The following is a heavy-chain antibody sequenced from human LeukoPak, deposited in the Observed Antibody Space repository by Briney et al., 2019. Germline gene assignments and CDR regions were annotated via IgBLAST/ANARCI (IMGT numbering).Heavy chain of an antibody. Sequence: SETLSLTCAVSGGSVSINNWWSWVRQPPGKGLEWIGEIYRDGTTDYNPSLRSRVTILVDKSRNQFSLKLNSVTAADTAVYYCATTDGYYYDSSGYYGEYGMDVWGQGTTVTVSS. J-gene: IGHJ6*02. V-gene: IGHV4-4*02. CDR2: IYRDGTT. CDR3: ATTDGYYYDSSGYYGEYGMDV. D-gene: IGHD3-22*01. CDR1: GGSVSINNW.